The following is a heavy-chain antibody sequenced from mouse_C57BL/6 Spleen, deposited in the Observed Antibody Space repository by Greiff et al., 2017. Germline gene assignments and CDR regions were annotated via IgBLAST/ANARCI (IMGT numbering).Heavy chain of an antibody. Sequence: VQLQQPGAELVRPGTSVKLSCKASGYTFTSYWMHWVKQRPGQGLEWIGVIDPSDSYTNYNQKFKGKATLTVDTSSSTAYMQLSSLTSEDSAVYYCARGDAQASAYWGQGTLVTVSA. J-gene: IGHJ3*01. CDR2: IDPSDSYT. CDR1: GYTFTSYW. V-gene: IGHV1-59*01. CDR3: ARGDAQASAY. D-gene: IGHD3-2*02.